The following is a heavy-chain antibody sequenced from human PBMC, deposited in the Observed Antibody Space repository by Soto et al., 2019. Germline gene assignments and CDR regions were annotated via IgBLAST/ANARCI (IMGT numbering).Heavy chain of an antibody. CDR1: GGSISSYY. V-gene: IGHV4-59*08. CDR2: IYYSGST. Sequence: SETLSLTCTVSGGSISSYYWSWIRQPPGKGLEWIGYIYYSGSTNCNPSLKSRVTISVDTSKNQFSLKLSSVTAADTAVYYCARHSSIGYYYYMDGWGKGTTVTVAS. J-gene: IGHJ6*03. D-gene: IGHD6-6*01. CDR3: ARHSSIGYYYYMDG.